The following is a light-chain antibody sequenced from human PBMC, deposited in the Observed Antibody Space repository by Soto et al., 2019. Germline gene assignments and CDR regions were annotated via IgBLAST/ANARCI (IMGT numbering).Light chain of an antibody. CDR2: SVS. V-gene: IGKV3-20*01. Sequence: ALTQSPDTLSLSPGDGATLSCRANQRASRQYLSWYQQRPGQPPRLLIYSVSMRADGIPDRFSGSGSGSEFTLTINRLEPEDFAVYYCQDFDSPQWTFGQGTKIE. J-gene: IGKJ1*01. CDR3: QDFDSPQWT. CDR1: QRASRQY.